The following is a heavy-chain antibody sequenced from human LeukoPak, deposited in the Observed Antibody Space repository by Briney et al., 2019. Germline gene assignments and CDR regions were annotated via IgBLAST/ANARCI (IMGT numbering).Heavy chain of an antibody. Sequence: SETLSLTCTVSGGSIRSSRYYCGWIHLPPGTGLESIGRIYYSGSTYYNPSLKSRVTISVDTSKNQFSLKLSSVTAADTAVYYCARQLGYCSSTSCYADKVDYWGQGTLVTVSS. D-gene: IGHD2-2*01. J-gene: IGHJ4*02. V-gene: IGHV4-39*01. CDR2: IYYSGST. CDR1: GGSIRSSRYY. CDR3: ARQLGYCSSTSCYADKVDY.